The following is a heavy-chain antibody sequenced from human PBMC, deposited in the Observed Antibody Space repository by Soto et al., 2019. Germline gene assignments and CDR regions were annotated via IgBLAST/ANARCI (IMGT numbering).Heavy chain of an antibody. J-gene: IGHJ4*02. CDR1: GYSFTIYW. CDR3: ARRLYYYDSSGYYPFDY. D-gene: IGHD3-22*01. V-gene: IGHV5-51*01. CDR2: IYPGDSDT. Sequence: PGESLKISCKGSGYSFTIYWIGWVRQMPGKGLEWMGIIYPGDSDTRYSPSFQGQVTISADKSISTAYLQWSSLKASDTAMYYCARRLYYYDSSGYYPFDYWGQGTLVTVSS.